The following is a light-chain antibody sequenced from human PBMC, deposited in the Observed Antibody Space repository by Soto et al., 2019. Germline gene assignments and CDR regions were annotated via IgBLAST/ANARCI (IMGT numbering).Light chain of an antibody. J-gene: IGLJ2*01. V-gene: IGLV1-47*01. CDR1: RSNIGINY. CDR2: RSD. Sequence: QSVLSQPPSASGTPGQRVTISCSGSRSNIGINYVYWYQQFPGTAPKLLIYRSDQRPSGVPDRFSGSKSGTSASLAISGLRSEDEADYYCATWDDSLSGRVVFGGGTKVTVL. CDR3: ATWDDSLSGRVV.